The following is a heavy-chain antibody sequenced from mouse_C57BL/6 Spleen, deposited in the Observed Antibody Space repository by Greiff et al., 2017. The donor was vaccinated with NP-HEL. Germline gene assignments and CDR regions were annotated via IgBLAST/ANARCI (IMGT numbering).Heavy chain of an antibody. CDR3: ARGTTVVAENWYFDV. Sequence: QVQLQQPGAELVKPGASVKMSCKASGYTFTSYWITWVKQRPGQGLEWIGDIYPGSSSTNYNEKFKSKATLTVDTSSSTAYMQLSSLTSEDSAVYYCARGTTVVAENWYFDVWGTGTTVTVSS. CDR2: IYPGSSST. CDR1: GYTFTSYW. D-gene: IGHD1-1*01. V-gene: IGHV1-55*01. J-gene: IGHJ1*03.